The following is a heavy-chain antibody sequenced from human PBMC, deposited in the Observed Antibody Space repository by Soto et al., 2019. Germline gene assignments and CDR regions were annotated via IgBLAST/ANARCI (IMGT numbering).Heavy chain of an antibody. CDR3: ARWSPWNPLYYSGMDV. Sequence: SVKVSCKASGGTFCNFTISWVRQAPGQGLEWMGGIIPLFQTANYALKFQGRVKITADESTSTPYMELNSLRSEDTAVYYRARWSPWNPLYYSGMDVWGQGTTVTVSS. D-gene: IGHD1-1*01. CDR2: IIPLFQTA. V-gene: IGHV1-69*13. CDR1: GGTFCNFT. J-gene: IGHJ6*02.